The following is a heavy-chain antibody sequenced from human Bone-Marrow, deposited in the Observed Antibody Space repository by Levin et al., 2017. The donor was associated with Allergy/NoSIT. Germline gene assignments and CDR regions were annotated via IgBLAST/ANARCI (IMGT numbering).Heavy chain of an antibody. CDR1: GDSIRSSGHY. CDR2: AYHSGDT. D-gene: IGHD1-1*01. CDR3: ARLWGTWNAYFDY. Sequence: SQTLSLTCTVTGDSIRSSGHYWSWLRQSPGKGLEWIGNAYHSGDTSYNPSLKSPVSIPVTPSKNHFSLKVNSVTASATAVYYCARLWGTWNAYFDYWGQGTLVTVSS. V-gene: IGHV4-30-4*01. J-gene: IGHJ4*02.